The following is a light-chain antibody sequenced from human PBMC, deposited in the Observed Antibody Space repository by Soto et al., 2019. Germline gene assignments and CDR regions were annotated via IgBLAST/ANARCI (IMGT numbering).Light chain of an antibody. CDR1: ISDIGGYEY. Sequence: SVLTQPASVSWSPGQSITISCTGTISDIGGYEYVSWYQQHPGKAPRLMIYEVTYRPSGVSNRFSGSKSGSTASLTISGLQAEDEADYYCSSYTDSSTLGLYVFGTGTKVTVL. CDR2: EVT. CDR3: SSYTDSSTLGLYV. J-gene: IGLJ1*01. V-gene: IGLV2-14*01.